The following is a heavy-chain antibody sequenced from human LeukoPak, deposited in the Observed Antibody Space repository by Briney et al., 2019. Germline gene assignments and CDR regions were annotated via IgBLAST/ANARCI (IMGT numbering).Heavy chain of an antibody. CDR3: ARERFWSGSYSYYSAMDV. Sequence: GGSLRLSCVASGFSFSNYGMHWVRQAPGKGLEWVAVIWFDGTNEFYADSVKGRFTVSRDNSKNTLYLQMTSLRAEDTAVYFCARERFWSGSYSYYSAMDVWGQGTTVTVSS. CDR2: IWFDGTNE. J-gene: IGHJ6*02. CDR1: GFSFSNYG. D-gene: IGHD3-3*01. V-gene: IGHV3-33*01.